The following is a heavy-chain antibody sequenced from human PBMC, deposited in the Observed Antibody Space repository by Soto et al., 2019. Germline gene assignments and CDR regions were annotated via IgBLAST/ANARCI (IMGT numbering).Heavy chain of an antibody. CDR1: GFTFSAHY. CDR3: AKDRYGNYVGFDT. D-gene: IGHD4-17*01. V-gene: IGHV3-11*01. Sequence: GSLRLSCATSGFTFSAHYMGWVRQAPGKGLEWVSYINGTGSAVYVADSVKGRFTISRDNAKNSLFLQMNYLRADDTAVYYCAKDRYGNYVGFDTWGQGTLVTVSS. J-gene: IGHJ4*02. CDR2: INGTGSAV.